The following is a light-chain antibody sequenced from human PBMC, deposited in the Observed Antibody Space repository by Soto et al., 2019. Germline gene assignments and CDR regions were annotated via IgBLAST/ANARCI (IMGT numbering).Light chain of an antibody. J-gene: IGKJ1*01. Sequence: EIVMTQSPATLSVSPGERATLSCRASQNIRRSLAWYQQRPGQAPRLLLYHASTRATGIPARFSGSGFGTDFTLTISSLQDEDFAVYFCQQRSNWPPWTFGQGTKVDIK. CDR3: QQRSNWPPWT. CDR1: QNIRRS. CDR2: HAS. V-gene: IGKV3-15*01.